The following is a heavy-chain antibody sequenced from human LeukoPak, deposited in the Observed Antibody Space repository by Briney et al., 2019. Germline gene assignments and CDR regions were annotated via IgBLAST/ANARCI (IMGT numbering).Heavy chain of an antibody. D-gene: IGHD6-13*01. V-gene: IGHV4-59*01. CDR3: ARSLAAAEFDI. CDR2: IYYSGST. CDR1: GGSISSYY. Sequence: SETLSLTCTVSGGSISSYYWSWIRQPPGKGLEWIGYIYYSGSTNYNPSLKSRVTISVDTSKNQFSLKLSSVTAADTAVYYCARSLAAAEFDIWGQGTMVTVSS. J-gene: IGHJ3*02.